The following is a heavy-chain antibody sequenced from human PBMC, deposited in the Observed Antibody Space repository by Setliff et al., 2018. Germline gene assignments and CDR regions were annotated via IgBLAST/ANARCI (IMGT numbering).Heavy chain of an antibody. CDR3: VKVGIFGGGYFDF. CDR1: GFSFSSYS. CDR2: ISSSSSPI. V-gene: IGHV3-48*01. Sequence: PGGSLRLSCAASGFSFSSYSMNWVRQAPGKGLEWVSYISSSSSPIDYADSVKGRFIISRDNAKNSLYLQMNSLRVEDTAVYYCVKVGIFGGGYFDFWGQGTPVTVS. J-gene: IGHJ4*02. D-gene: IGHD3-3*01.